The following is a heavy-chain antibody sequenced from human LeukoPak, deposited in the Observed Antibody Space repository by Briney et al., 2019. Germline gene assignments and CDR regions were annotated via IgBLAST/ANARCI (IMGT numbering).Heavy chain of an antibody. CDR1: GYTFTDYG. J-gene: IGHJ4*02. CDR2: ISAYNTNT. CDR3: ARVGGRYCSSTSCYAWDY. D-gene: IGHD2-2*01. Sequence: ASVKVSCKASGYTFTDYGFTWVRQAPGQGLEWMGWISAYNTNTNYAQKLQDRVTTTTDTSTSTAYMELRSLRSDDTAVYYCARVGGRYCSSTSCYAWDYWGQGTLVTVSS. V-gene: IGHV1-18*01.